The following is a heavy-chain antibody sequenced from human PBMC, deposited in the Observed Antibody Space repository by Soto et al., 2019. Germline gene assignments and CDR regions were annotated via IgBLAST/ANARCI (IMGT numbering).Heavy chain of an antibody. CDR2: IAYDGTIK. Sequence: QEQLVESGGDVVQPGRSLTLSCAASGFTFSANAAHWVRQAPGKGLEWVAVIAYDGTIKIYRDSVKGRFTISRDDSKSTLYLQMNSLRPEDTAVYYCARDKIKGAPDYLDSWGQGTLVTVSS. CDR1: GFTFSANA. V-gene: IGHV3-30-3*01. D-gene: IGHD1-26*01. CDR3: ARDKIKGAPDYLDS. J-gene: IGHJ4*02.